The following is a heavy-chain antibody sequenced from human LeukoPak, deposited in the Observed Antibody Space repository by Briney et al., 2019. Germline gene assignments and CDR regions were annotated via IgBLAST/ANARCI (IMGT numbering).Heavy chain of an antibody. CDR2: INHSGST. D-gene: IGHD3-3*02. Sequence: GSLRLSCAASGFTLSSYWMHWVRQPPGKGLEWIGEINHSGSTNYNPSLKSRVTISVDTSKNQFSLKLSSVTAADTAVYYCARGPISRNWFDPWGQGTLVTVSS. J-gene: IGHJ5*02. V-gene: IGHV4-34*01. CDR1: GFTLSSYW. CDR3: ARGPISRNWFDP.